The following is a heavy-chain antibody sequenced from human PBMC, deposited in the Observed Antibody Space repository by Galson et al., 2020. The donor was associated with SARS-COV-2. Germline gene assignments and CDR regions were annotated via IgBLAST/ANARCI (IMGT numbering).Heavy chain of an antibody. D-gene: IGHD6-19*01. CDR1: GGTFSSYA. Sequence: SVKVSCKASGGTFSSYAISWVRQAPGQGLEWMGGIIPIFGTANYAQKFQGRVTITADESTSTAYMELSSLRSEDTAVYYCARDIPGLAVAHYWGQGTRVTVSS. CDR3: ARDIPGLAVAHY. J-gene: IGHJ4*02. CDR2: IIPIFGTA. V-gene: IGHV1-69*13.